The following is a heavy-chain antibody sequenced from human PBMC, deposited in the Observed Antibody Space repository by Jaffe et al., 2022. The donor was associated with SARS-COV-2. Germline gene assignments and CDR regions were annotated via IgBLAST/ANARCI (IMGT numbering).Heavy chain of an antibody. D-gene: IGHD2-21*02. CDR3: ARAPGRLLRWFDP. J-gene: IGHJ5*02. Sequence: QVQLQESGPGLVKPSEALSLICTFSGGSISSYSWTWIRQPPGKGLEWIGYIYNNGSTDYHPSLKSRVTISVDTSKNQLSLNLNYVSAADTAVYYCARAPGRLLRWFDPWGQGILVSVSS. CDR2: IYNNGST. V-gene: IGHV4-59*01. CDR1: GGSISSYS.